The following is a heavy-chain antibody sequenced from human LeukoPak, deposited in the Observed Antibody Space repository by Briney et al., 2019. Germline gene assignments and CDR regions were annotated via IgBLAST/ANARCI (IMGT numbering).Heavy chain of an antibody. CDR3: ARDKREWESDY. D-gene: IGHD1-26*01. CDR1: GGSISSYY. V-gene: IGHV4-59*01. CDR2: IYYSGST. Sequence: PSETLSFTCTVSGGSISSYYWSWIRQPPGKGLEWIGYIYYSGSTNYNPSLKSRVTISVDTSKNQFSLKLSSVTAADTAVYYCARDKREWESDYWGQGTLVTVSS. J-gene: IGHJ4*02.